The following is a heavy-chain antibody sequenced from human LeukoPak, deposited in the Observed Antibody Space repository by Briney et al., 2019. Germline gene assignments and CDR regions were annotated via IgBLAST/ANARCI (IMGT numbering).Heavy chain of an antibody. CDR3: ARDNSVGDIAWWFDP. D-gene: IGHD3-16*02. J-gene: IGHJ5*02. CDR1: GYTFTSYY. V-gene: IGHV1-46*01. CDR2: INPSGGST. Sequence: ASVKVSCKASGYTFTSYYMHWVRQAPGQGLEWMGIINPSGGSTSHAQKFQGRVTMTRDTSTSTVYMELSSLRSEDTAVYYCARDNSVGDIAWWFDPWGQGTLVTVSS.